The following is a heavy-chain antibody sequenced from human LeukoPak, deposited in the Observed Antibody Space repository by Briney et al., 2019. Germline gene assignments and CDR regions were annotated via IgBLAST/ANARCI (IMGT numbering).Heavy chain of an antibody. D-gene: IGHD5-12*01. CDR1: GFTFSSYA. V-gene: IGHV3-66*02. CDR2: ISSGGTP. Sequence: PGGSLRLSCAASGFTFSSYAMSWVRQAPGKGLEWVSVISSGGTPYYADSVKGRFTISRDSSENTQYLQMHSLRAEDTAVYYCARGGAGYAFDYWGQGTLVTVSS. J-gene: IGHJ4*02. CDR3: ARGGAGYAFDY.